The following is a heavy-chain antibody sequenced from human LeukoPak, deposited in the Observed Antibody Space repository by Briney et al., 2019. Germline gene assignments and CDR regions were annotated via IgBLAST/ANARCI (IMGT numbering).Heavy chain of an antibody. D-gene: IGHD2-21*02. CDR3: ARLVVTAPQYHYYMDV. CDR2: IIHIGTA. CDR1: GGSFNGYY. J-gene: IGHJ6*03. Sequence: PETMSLTCNLSGGSFNGYYWTWSRQPPGKGLEWIAEIIHIGTANHNPSLKSRVTFSTDTSKKQFFLKLASVTAADTALYYCARLVVTAPQYHYYMDVWGEGTTVTVSS. V-gene: IGHV4-34*12.